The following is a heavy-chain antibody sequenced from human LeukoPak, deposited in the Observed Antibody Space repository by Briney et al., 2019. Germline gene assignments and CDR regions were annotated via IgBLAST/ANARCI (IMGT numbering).Heavy chain of an antibody. V-gene: IGHV3-21*01. CDR3: ARVHDHKYYYMDV. Sequence: GGSLRLSCAASGFTFSSYSMSWVRQAPGKGLEWVSSISSSSSYIYYADSVKGRFTISRDNAKNSLYLQMNSLRAEDTAVYYCARVHDHKYYYMDVWGKGTTVTVSS. D-gene: IGHD3-3*01. CDR2: ISSSSSYI. CDR1: GFTFSSYS. J-gene: IGHJ6*03.